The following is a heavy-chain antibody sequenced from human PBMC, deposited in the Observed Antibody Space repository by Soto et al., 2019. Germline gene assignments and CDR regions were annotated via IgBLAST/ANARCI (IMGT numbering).Heavy chain of an antibody. V-gene: IGHV6-1*01. J-gene: IGHJ4*02. Sequence: PSQTLSLTCVISGDSVSNNDATWNWIRQSPSGGFEWLGRTYYRSKWYNEYAVSVKGRITLDPDTSNNQFSMHLKSVTPEDTAVYFCTRSESGGWYRWDWGQGNRVTVSS. CDR2: TYYRSKWYN. D-gene: IGHD6-19*01. CDR1: GDSVSNNDAT. CDR3: TRSESGGWYRWD.